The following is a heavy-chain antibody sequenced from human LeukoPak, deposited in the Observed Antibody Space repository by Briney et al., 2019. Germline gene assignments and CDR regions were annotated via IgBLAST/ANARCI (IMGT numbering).Heavy chain of an antibody. Sequence: SETLSLTCTVSGGSISSYYWSWLRQPAGKGLKWIGRIYTSGSTNYNPSLKSRVTMSVDTSKNQFSLKLSSVTAADTAVYYCARVGQLANFDYWGQGTLVTVSS. D-gene: IGHD6-13*01. CDR2: IYTSGST. V-gene: IGHV4-4*07. CDR3: ARVGQLANFDY. CDR1: GGSISSYY. J-gene: IGHJ4*02.